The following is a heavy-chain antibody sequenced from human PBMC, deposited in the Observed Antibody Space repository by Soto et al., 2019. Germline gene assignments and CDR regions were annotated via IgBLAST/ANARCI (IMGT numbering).Heavy chain of an antibody. CDR1: GGSFSGYY. Sequence: QVPLQQWGAGLLKPSETLSLTCAVYGGSFSGYYWSWIRQPPGKGLEWIGEINHSGSTNYNPSLKSRVTISVDTSKNQFSLKLSSVTAADTAVYYCARGPTIRGYSYVSYWYFDLWGRGTLVTVSS. CDR2: INHSGST. J-gene: IGHJ2*01. V-gene: IGHV4-34*01. CDR3: ARGPTIRGYSYVSYWYFDL. D-gene: IGHD5-18*01.